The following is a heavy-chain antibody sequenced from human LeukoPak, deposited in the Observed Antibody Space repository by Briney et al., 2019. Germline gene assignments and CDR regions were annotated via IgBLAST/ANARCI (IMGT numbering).Heavy chain of an antibody. J-gene: IGHJ6*02. D-gene: IGHD6-13*01. CDR3: AKDLIAAAGNRRYYYGMDV. CDR1: GFTFSSYA. CDR2: ISGSGGST. V-gene: IGHV3-23*01. Sequence: GGSLRLSCAASGFTFSSYAMSWVRQAPGKGLEWVSAISGSGGSTYYADSVKGRFTISRDNSKNTLYLQMNSLRAEDTAVYYCAKDLIAAAGNRRYYYGMDVWGQGTTVTVSS.